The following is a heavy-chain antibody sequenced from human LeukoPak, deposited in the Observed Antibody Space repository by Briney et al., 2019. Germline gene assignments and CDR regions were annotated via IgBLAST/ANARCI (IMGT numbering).Heavy chain of an antibody. CDR3: ARRVLLWFGESNNWFDP. CDR2: IYYSGST. Sequence: SETLSLTCTVSGGSISSSSYYWGWIRQPPGKGLEWIGSIYYSGSTYYNPSHKSRVTISVDTSKNQFSLKLSSVTAADTAVYYCARRVLLWFGESNNWFDPWGQGTLVTVSS. J-gene: IGHJ5*02. D-gene: IGHD3-10*01. V-gene: IGHV4-39*01. CDR1: GGSISSSSYY.